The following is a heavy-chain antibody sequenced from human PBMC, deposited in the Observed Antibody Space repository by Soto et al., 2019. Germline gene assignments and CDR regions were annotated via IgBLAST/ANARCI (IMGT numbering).Heavy chain of an antibody. CDR2: ISSSSSYI. CDR1: GFTFSSYS. Sequence: GGSLRLSCAASGFTFSSYSMNWVRQAPGKGLEWVSSISSSSSYIYYADSVKGRFTISRDNAKNSLYLQMNSLRAADTAVYYCARTKYSYSSSSRGNWFDPWGQGTLVTVSS. V-gene: IGHV3-21*01. J-gene: IGHJ5*02. CDR3: ARTKYSYSSSSRGNWFDP. D-gene: IGHD6-6*01.